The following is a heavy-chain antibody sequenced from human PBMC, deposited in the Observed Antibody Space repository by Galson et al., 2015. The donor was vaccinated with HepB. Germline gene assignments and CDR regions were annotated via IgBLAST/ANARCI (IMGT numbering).Heavy chain of an antibody. V-gene: IGHV5-51*01. D-gene: IGHD3-16*01. CDR1: GYRFSNYW. CDR2: IYPSDYDL. Sequence: QSGAEVKKPGESLKISCKASGYRFSNYWIGWVRQVPGKGLEWIGIIYPSDYDLRYSPSLQGQVTISVDKSVTTTYLQWDSLKASDSAMYYCARRSFSYVDYWGQGTLVTVSS. CDR3: ARRSFSYVDY. J-gene: IGHJ4*02.